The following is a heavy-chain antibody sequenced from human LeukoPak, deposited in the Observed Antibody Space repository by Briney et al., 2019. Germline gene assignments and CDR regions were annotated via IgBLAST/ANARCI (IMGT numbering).Heavy chain of an antibody. Sequence: GGSLRLSCAGSGFTFSRYGIHWVRQAPGKGLQRVAVIRYDGTEQSYADSVKGRFTISRDNSKNTVYLQMNSLRAEDTATYYCARDVWLGQNRFFDYWGQGTLVTVSS. V-gene: IGHV3-33*01. CDR1: GFTFSRYG. CDR3: ARDVWLGQNRFFDY. J-gene: IGHJ4*02. CDR2: IRYDGTEQ. D-gene: IGHD3-10*01.